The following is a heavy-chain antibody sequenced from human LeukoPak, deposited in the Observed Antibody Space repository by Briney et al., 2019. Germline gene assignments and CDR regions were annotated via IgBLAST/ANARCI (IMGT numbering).Heavy chain of an antibody. CDR2: IYPGDSDT. J-gene: IGHJ2*01. D-gene: IGHD3-16*01. Sequence: GASLQISCKGSGYIFTSYWIGWVRQMPGKGLEWMGIIYPGDSDTRYSPSFQGQVTISADKSISTAYLQWSSLKASDTAMYYCGRGAFGVRGHWYFGRWGGGALVGVSS. V-gene: IGHV5-51*01. CDR3: GRGAFGVRGHWYFGR. CDR1: GYIFTSYW.